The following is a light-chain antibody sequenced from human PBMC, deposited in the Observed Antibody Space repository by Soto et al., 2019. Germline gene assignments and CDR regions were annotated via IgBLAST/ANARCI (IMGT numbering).Light chain of an antibody. CDR1: SNDIGEYHY. CDR2: EVT. Sequence: QSVLTQPPSASGSPGQSVTIPCTGTSNDIGEYHYVSWYQQHPGKAPKLMIYEVTQRPSGVPHRFSGSKSGSTASLTVSGLQPEDEADYYCTSYAGSDNPVLFGGGTKVTVL. V-gene: IGLV2-8*01. CDR3: TSYAGSDNPVL. J-gene: IGLJ2*01.